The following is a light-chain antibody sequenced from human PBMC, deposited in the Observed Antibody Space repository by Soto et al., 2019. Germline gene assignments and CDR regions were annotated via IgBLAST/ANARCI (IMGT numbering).Light chain of an antibody. V-gene: IGKV3-15*01. Sequence: EIVMTQSPATLSVSPGERATLSCRASQSVSSSLAWYQKKPGQAPRLLIYGASTRATGIPARFSGSGSGTESTLTSSSLQSEDVAVYYCQQYSNWWTFGQGTRVEIK. J-gene: IGKJ1*01. CDR2: GAS. CDR1: QSVSSS. CDR3: QQYSNWWT.